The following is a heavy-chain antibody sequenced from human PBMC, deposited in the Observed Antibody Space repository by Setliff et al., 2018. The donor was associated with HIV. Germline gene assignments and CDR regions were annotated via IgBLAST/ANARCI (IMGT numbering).Heavy chain of an antibody. V-gene: IGHV4-39*07. D-gene: IGHD6-6*01. J-gene: IGHJ6*03. CDR2: IFYSGST. CDR1: GGSINRSPYY. CDR3: AREPPHGGEYILTTYYMDV. Sequence: SETLSLTCTVSGGSINRSPYYWGWIRQPPGKGLEWIASIFYSGSTYHNPSLKSRVTISVDTANNQFSLKVNSMTAADSAVYYCAREPPHGGEYILTTYYMDVWGKGTTVTVSS.